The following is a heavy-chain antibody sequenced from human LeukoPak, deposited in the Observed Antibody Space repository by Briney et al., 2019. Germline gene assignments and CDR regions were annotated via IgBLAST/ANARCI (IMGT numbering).Heavy chain of an antibody. D-gene: IGHD3-3*01. V-gene: IGHV3-64*01. Sequence: GGSLRLSCAASGFTFSSYAMHWVRQAPGRGLEYVSAISSNGGSTYYANSVKGRFTISRDNSKNTLYLQMGSLRAEDMAVYYCARGGGGYYTFDYWGQGTLVTVSS. J-gene: IGHJ4*02. CDR1: GFTFSSYA. CDR3: ARGGGGYYTFDY. CDR2: ISSNGGST.